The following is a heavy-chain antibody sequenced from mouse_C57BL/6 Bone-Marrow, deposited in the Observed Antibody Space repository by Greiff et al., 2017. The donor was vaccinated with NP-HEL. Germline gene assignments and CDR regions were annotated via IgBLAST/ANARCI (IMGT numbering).Heavy chain of an antibody. CDR3: ARRGVTRTDDFDY. Sequence: VQLHQSGAELVRPGTSVKMSCKASGYTFTNYWIGWAKQRPGHGLEWIGDIYPGGGYTNYNEKFKGKATLTADKSSSTAYMQFSSLTSEDSAIYYCARRGVTRTDDFDYWGQGTTLTVSS. CDR1: GYTFTNYW. V-gene: IGHV1-63*01. J-gene: IGHJ2*01. D-gene: IGHD2-2*01. CDR2: IYPGGGYT.